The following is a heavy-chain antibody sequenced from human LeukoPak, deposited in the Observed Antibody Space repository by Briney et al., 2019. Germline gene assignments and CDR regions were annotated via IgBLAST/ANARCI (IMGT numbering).Heavy chain of an antibody. CDR2: FSATDGSA. Sequence: GGSLRLSCAASGFTVSSYGMTWVRQAPGKGLEWVSAFSATDGSAQYAESVKGRFTISRDNSKSSLYLQMNSLRDEDTAVYYCAKARIAAAGTGAFDVWGQGTMVTVSS. D-gene: IGHD6-13*01. V-gene: IGHV3-23*01. CDR1: GFTVSSYG. CDR3: AKARIAAAGTGAFDV. J-gene: IGHJ3*01.